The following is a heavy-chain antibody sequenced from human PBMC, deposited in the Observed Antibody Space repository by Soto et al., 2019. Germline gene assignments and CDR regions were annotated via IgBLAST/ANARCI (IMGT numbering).Heavy chain of an antibody. D-gene: IGHD6-13*01. Sequence: PGESLKISCKGSGYSFTSYWIGWVRQMPGKGLEWMGIIYPGDSDTRYSPSFQGQVTISADKSISTAYLQWSSLKASDTAMYYCARLALGTGYSSSWYYYGMDVWGQGTTVTVSS. J-gene: IGHJ6*02. V-gene: IGHV5-51*01. CDR3: ARLALGTGYSSSWYYYGMDV. CDR2: IYPGDSDT. CDR1: GYSFTSYW.